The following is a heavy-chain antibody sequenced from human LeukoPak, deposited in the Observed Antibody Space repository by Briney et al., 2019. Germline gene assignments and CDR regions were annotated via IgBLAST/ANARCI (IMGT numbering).Heavy chain of an antibody. V-gene: IGHV3-30*01. CDR1: GFTFSSYA. D-gene: IGHD5-12*01. J-gene: IGHJ4*02. Sequence: GRSLRLSCAASGFTFSSYAMHWVRQAPGKGLEGVAVISYDGSNKYYADSVKGRFTISRDNSKNTLYLQMNSLRAEDTAVYYCARAYSGYGAYYFDYWGQGTLVTVSS. CDR3: ARAYSGYGAYYFDY. CDR2: ISYDGSNK.